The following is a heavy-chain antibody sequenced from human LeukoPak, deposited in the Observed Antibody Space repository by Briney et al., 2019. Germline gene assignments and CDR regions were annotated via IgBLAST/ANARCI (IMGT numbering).Heavy chain of an antibody. Sequence: PGGSLRLSCAVSGFIVSSNYMSWVRQAPGKGLEWVASINHNGNVNYYVDSVKGRFTISRDNAKNSLYLQMSNLRAEDTAVYFCARGGGLDVWGQGATVTVSS. D-gene: IGHD3-16*01. CDR1: GFIVSSNY. V-gene: IGHV3-7*03. CDR3: ARGGGLDV. J-gene: IGHJ6*02. CDR2: INHNGNVN.